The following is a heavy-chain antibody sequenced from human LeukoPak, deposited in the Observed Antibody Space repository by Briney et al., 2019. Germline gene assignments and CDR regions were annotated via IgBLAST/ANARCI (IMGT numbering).Heavy chain of an antibody. Sequence: SETLSLTCAVYGGSFSGYYWSWIRQPPGKGLEWIGEINHSGSTDYNPSLKSRVTISVDTSKNQFSLKLSSVTAADTAVYYCARATGAAVNAFDIWGQGTMVTVSS. CDR3: ARATGAAVNAFDI. D-gene: IGHD6-13*01. CDR2: INHSGST. V-gene: IGHV4-34*01. J-gene: IGHJ3*02. CDR1: GGSFSGYY.